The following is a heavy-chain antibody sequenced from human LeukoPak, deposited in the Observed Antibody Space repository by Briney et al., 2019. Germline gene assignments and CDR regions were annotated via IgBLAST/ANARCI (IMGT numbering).Heavy chain of an antibody. V-gene: IGHV1-8*01. J-gene: IGHJ4*02. D-gene: IGHD2-2*01. CDR1: GYTFTSYD. CDR3: ARVRSSHKRRGGGFDY. CDR2: MNPNSGNT. Sequence: ASVKVSCKASGYTFTSYDINWVRQATGQGLEWMGWMNPNSGNTGYAQKFQGRVTMTRNTSISTAYMELSSLRSEDTAVYYCARVRSSHKRRGGGFDYWGQGTLVTVSS.